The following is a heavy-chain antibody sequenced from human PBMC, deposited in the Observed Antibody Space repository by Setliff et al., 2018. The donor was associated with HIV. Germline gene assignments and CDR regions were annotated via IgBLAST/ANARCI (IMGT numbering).Heavy chain of an antibody. V-gene: IGHV3-33*03. Sequence: GGSLRLSCAASGFSFRSYGMHWVRQAPGKGLEWVAVIWFDASYKYHADSVEGRFTISRDNSKNTLYLQMNNLSADDTAVYYCAKDAVQGNKRWDWFDHWGQGVLVTVSS. CDR2: IWFDASYK. D-gene: IGHD6-19*01. CDR3: AKDAVQGNKRWDWFDH. J-gene: IGHJ5*02. CDR1: GFSFRSYG.